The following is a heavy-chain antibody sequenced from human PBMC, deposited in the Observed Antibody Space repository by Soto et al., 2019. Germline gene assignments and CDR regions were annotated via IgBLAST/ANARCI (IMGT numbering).Heavy chain of an antibody. Sequence: LSLTCTVSGGSISSTSYYWGWIRQPPGKGLEWIGSIYYSGSTYYNPSLKSRVTISVDTSKNQFSLKLSSVTAADTTVYYCASLLRRRYFDYWGQGTLVTVSS. J-gene: IGHJ4*02. CDR1: GGSISSTSYY. CDR3: ASLLRRRYFDY. V-gene: IGHV4-39*01. D-gene: IGHD4-17*01. CDR2: IYYSGST.